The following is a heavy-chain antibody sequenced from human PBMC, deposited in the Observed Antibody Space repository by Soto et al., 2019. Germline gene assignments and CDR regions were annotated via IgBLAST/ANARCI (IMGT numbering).Heavy chain of an antibody. D-gene: IGHD1-26*01. CDR3: ARGVGAVTGREEY. V-gene: IGHV3-21*06. Sequence: EVQLVESGGGLVKPGGSLRLSCVVSGFTFSNYNMNWVRQAPGKGLEWVSSISGTSSYIYYGDSVKGRFTISRDNAKNSLYLQMNSLRAEDTAVYYGARGVGAVTGREEYWGQGTLVTVSS. CDR1: GFTFSNYN. CDR2: ISGTSSYI. J-gene: IGHJ4*02.